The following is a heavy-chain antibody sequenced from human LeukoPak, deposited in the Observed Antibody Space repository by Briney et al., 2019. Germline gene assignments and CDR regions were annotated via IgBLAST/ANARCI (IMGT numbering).Heavy chain of an antibody. CDR1: GFTFSSYS. V-gene: IGHV3-21*01. Sequence: GGSLRLSCAASGFTFSSYSMNWVRQAPGKGLEWVSSISSSSYIYYADSVKGRFTISRDNAKKSLYLQMNSLRAEDTAVYFCARATGYDATFDYWGQGTLVTVSS. CDR3: ARATGYDATFDY. D-gene: IGHD6-13*01. J-gene: IGHJ4*02. CDR2: ISSSSYI.